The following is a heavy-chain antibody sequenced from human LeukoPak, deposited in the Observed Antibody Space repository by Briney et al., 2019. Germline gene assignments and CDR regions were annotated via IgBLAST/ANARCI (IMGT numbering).Heavy chain of an antibody. CDR2: ISYDGTNK. Sequence: PGGSLRLSCAASGFTFSSYGMHWVRQAPGKGLEWVAVISYDGTNKYYVGSVKGRFTISRDDSKNTLYLQMNSLRPEDTAVYSCAKDRVWEVAATPYYYGLEVWGHGTTVSVSS. CDR1: GFTFSSYG. V-gene: IGHV3-30*18. J-gene: IGHJ6*02. D-gene: IGHD2-15*01. CDR3: AKDRVWEVAATPYYYGLEV.